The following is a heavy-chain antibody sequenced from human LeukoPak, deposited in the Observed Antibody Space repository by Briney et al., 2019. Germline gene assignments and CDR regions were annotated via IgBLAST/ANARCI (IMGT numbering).Heavy chain of an antibody. CDR2: IYYSGST. D-gene: IGHD2-15*01. V-gene: IGHV4-61*01. CDR1: GGSISSSSYY. CDR3: ARTTEGYCRGRSCYSYYYYMDV. J-gene: IGHJ6*03. Sequence: SETLSLTCTVSGGSISSSSYYWSWIRQPPGKGLEWIGYIYYSGSTNYNPSLKSRVTISVDTSKNQFSLKLSSVTAADTAVYYCARTTEGYCRGRSCYSYYYYMDVWGKGTTVTVSS.